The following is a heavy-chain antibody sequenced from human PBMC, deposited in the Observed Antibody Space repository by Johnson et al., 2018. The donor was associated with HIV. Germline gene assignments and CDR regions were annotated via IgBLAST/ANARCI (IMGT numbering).Heavy chain of an antibody. D-gene: IGHD3-16*01. J-gene: IGHJ3*02. Sequence: QVQLVESGGGVVQPGRSLRLSCAASGFTFSSYAMHWVRQAPGKGLEWVAVISYDGSNKYYADSVKGRFTISRDNSKNTLYLQMNSLRAEDAAVYYCARGSRYTYDNDDVYLLQAFDIWGQGTMVTVSS. CDR1: GFTFSSYA. CDR2: ISYDGSNK. V-gene: IGHV3-30*04. CDR3: ARGSRYTYDNDDVYLLQAFDI.